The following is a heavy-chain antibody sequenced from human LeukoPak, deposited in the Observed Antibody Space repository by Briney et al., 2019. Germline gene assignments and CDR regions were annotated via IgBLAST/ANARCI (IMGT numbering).Heavy chain of an antibody. CDR3: ARNSQSPPIVVVPAAVYYYYGMDV. Sequence: PRASVKVSCKASGGPFSSYAISWVRQAPGRGLEWMGGIIPIFGTANYAQKFQGRVTITADKSTSTAYMELSSLRSEDTAVYYCARNSQSPPIVVVPAAVYYYYGMDVWGKGTTVTVSS. J-gene: IGHJ6*04. V-gene: IGHV1-69*06. CDR2: IIPIFGTA. CDR1: GGPFSSYA. D-gene: IGHD2-2*01.